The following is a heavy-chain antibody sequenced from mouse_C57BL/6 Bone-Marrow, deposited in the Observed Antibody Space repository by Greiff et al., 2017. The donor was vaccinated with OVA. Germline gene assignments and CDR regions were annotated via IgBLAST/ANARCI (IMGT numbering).Heavy chain of an antibody. V-gene: IGHV1-80*01. CDR1: GYAFSSYW. CDR2: IFPGDGDT. D-gene: IGHD1-1*01. J-gene: IGHJ2*01. CDR3: ARGYYGSSYGY. Sequence: VQRVESGAELVKPGASVKISCKTSGYAFSSYWMNWVKQRPGKGLEWIGQIFPGDGDTNYNGNFKGKATLTADKSSSTAYMQLSSLTSEDSAVYYCARGYYGSSYGYWGQGTTLTVSS.